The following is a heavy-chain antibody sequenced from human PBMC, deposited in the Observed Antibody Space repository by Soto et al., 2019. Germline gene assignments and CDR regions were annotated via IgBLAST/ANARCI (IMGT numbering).Heavy chain of an antibody. D-gene: IGHD3-9*01. Sequence: PGGSLRLSCAASGFTFSSYAMSWVRQAPGKGLEWVSAISGSGGSTYYADSVKGRFTISRDNSKNTLYLQMNSLRAEDTAVYYCAKVLRYFDWLPYYGMDVWGQGTTVPVSS. V-gene: IGHV3-23*01. CDR1: GFTFSSYA. CDR2: ISGSGGST. J-gene: IGHJ6*02. CDR3: AKVLRYFDWLPYYGMDV.